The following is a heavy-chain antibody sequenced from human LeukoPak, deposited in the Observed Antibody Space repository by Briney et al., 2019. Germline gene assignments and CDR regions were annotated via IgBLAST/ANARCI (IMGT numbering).Heavy chain of an antibody. Sequence: GGSLRLSCAVSGFTFSSHWMSWVRQAPGKGPEWVANIKEDGSEIYYVDSVKGRFTISRDNAKNLLYLQMNSLRAEDTAVYYCARDRPIAYWGQGTLVTVSS. CDR3: ARDRPIAY. J-gene: IGHJ4*02. V-gene: IGHV3-7*01. CDR1: GFTFSSHW. CDR2: IKEDGSEI.